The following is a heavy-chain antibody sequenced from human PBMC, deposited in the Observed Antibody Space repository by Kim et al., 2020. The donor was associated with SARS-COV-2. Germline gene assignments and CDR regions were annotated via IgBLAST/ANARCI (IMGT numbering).Heavy chain of an antibody. V-gene: IGHV3-23*01. CDR1: GFTFSSYA. D-gene: IGHD3-10*01. J-gene: IGHJ4*02. CDR2: ISGSGGST. Sequence: GGSLRLSCAASGFTFSSYAMSWVRQAPGKGLEWVSAISGSGGSTYYADSVKGRFTISRDNSKNTLYLQMNSLRAEDTAVYYCAKGITSLWFGELSWGYWGQGTLVTVSS. CDR3: AKGITSLWFGELSWGY.